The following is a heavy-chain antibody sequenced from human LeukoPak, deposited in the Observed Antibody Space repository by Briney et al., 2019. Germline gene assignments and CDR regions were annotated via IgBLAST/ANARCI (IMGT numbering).Heavy chain of an antibody. V-gene: IGHV4-34*01. Sequence: SETLSLTCAVYGGSFSGYYWSWIRQPPGKGLEWIGEINHSGSTNYSPSLKSRVTISVDTSKNQFSLKLSSVTAADTAVYYCARGPYSSGWHKFDYWGQGTLVTVSS. CDR2: INHSGST. D-gene: IGHD6-19*01. CDR1: GGSFSGYY. J-gene: IGHJ4*02. CDR3: ARGPYSSGWHKFDY.